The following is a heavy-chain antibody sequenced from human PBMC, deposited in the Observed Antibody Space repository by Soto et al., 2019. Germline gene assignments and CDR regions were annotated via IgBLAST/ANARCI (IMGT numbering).Heavy chain of an antibody. J-gene: IGHJ4*02. V-gene: IGHV3-30*18. Sequence: QVQLVESGGGVVQPGRSLRLSCAASGFTFSSYGMHWVRQAPGKGLEWVAVISYDGSNKYYADSVKGRFTISRDNSKNPLYLQMNSLRAEDTAVYYCAKGYRTDYGGPFDYWGQGTLVTVSS. CDR3: AKGYRTDYGGPFDY. CDR2: ISYDGSNK. D-gene: IGHD4-17*01. CDR1: GFTFSSYG.